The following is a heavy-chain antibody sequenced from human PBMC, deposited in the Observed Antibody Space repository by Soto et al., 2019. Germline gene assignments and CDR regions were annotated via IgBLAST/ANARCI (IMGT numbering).Heavy chain of an antibody. CDR3: ASSIAVMKRYYYYGMDV. D-gene: IGHD6-19*01. V-gene: IGHV4-39*01. CDR1: GGSISSSSYY. Sequence: QLQLQESGPGLVKPSETLSLTCTVSGGSISSSSYYWGWIRQPPGKGLEWIGSIYYSGSTYYNPSLKSRVTISVDTSKNQFSLKLSSVTAADTAVYYCASSIAVMKRYYYYGMDVWGQGTTVTVSS. CDR2: IYYSGST. J-gene: IGHJ6*02.